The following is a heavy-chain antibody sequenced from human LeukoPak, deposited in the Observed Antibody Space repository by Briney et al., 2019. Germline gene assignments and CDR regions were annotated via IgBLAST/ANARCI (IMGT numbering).Heavy chain of an antibody. D-gene: IGHD3-22*01. CDR3: ASRYYYDSSGYYHKDYYYYMDV. CDR1: GYSISSGYY. Sequence: PSETLSLTCTVSGYSISSGYYWGWIRQPPGKGLEWIGSIYHSGSTYYNPPLKSRVTISVDTSKNQFSLKLSSVTAADTAVYYCASRYYYDSSGYYHKDYYYYMDVWGKGTTVTVSS. J-gene: IGHJ6*03. V-gene: IGHV4-38-2*02. CDR2: IYHSGST.